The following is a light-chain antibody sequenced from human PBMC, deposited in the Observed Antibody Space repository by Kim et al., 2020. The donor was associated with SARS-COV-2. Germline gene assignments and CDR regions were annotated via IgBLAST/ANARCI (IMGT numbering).Light chain of an antibody. Sequence: GQSISHSCTGTSSDVGGYNYVSWYQQHPGKAPKLMIYDVSNRPSGVSNRFSGSKSGNTASLTISGLQAEDAADYYCSSYTSSSTLVFGGGTKVTVL. V-gene: IGLV2-14*03. CDR2: DVS. J-gene: IGLJ3*02. CDR3: SSYTSSSTLV. CDR1: SSDVGGYNY.